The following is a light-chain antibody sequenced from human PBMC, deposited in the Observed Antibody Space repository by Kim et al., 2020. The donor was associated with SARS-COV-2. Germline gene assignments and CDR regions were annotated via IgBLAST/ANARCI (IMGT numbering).Light chain of an antibody. CDR1: QSIESN. V-gene: IGKV3-15*01. CDR2: AVS. J-gene: IGKJ1*01. CDR3: QQYYNWQWT. Sequence: EIVMTQSPATLSVSPGESATLSCGASQSIESNLAWYQQRPGQAPRLLIYAVSTRASGVPPRFRGSRSGAEFTLTISSLQSEDFAVYYCQQYYNWQWTVGQGTKVDIK.